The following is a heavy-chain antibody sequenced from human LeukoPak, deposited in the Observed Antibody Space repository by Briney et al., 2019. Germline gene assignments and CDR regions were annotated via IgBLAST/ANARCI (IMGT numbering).Heavy chain of an antibody. V-gene: IGHV3-23*01. CDR1: GFTFSTNA. J-gene: IGHJ4*02. CDR3: AKDVGKWESLHFFDY. Sequence: GGPLRLSCLTSGFTFSTNAMSWVRQAPGKGLEWISGISGSGASTYYADSVAGRFTISRDNSRNTLYLQMNSLRGDDTAVYYCAKDVGKWESLHFFDYWGQGTLVTVSS. CDR2: ISGSGAST. D-gene: IGHD1-26*01.